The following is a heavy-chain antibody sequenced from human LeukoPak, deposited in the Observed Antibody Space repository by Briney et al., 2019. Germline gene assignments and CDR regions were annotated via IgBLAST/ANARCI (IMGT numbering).Heavy chain of an antibody. J-gene: IGHJ6*02. CDR1: GGSFSSSNW. V-gene: IGHV4-4*02. Sequence: SGTLSLTCAVSGGSFSSSNWWSWVRQPPGKGLEWIGEIYHSGSTNYNPSLKSRVTISVDKSKNQFSLKLSSVTAADTAVYYCARVGIAAAAVYYYYGMDVWGQGTTVTVSS. CDR3: ARVGIAAAAVYYYYGMDV. CDR2: IYHSGST. D-gene: IGHD6-13*01.